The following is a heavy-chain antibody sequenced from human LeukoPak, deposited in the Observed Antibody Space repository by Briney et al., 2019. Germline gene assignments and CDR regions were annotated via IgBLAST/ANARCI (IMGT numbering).Heavy chain of an antibody. D-gene: IGHD6-13*01. V-gene: IGHV4-34*01. CDR2: INHSGST. CDR3: ARVSLAAFDI. Sequence: PSETLSLTCAVYGGSFSGYYWSWIRQPPGKGLEWIGEINHSGSTNYNPSLKSRVTISVDTSKNQFSLKLSSVTAADTAVYYCARVSLAAFDIWGQGTMVTVSS. J-gene: IGHJ3*02. CDR1: GGSFSGYY.